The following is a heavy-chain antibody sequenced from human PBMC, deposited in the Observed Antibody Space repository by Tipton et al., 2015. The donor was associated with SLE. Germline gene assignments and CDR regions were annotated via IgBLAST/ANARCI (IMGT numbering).Heavy chain of an antibody. J-gene: IGHJ4*02. CDR1: GFTFSSYA. D-gene: IGHD2-21*01. CDR3: AKDRYCGGGTCFASYFDL. Sequence: GSLRLSCAASGFTFSSYAMSWVRQAPGKGLEWVSAISGSGGSTYYADSVKGRFTISRDNSKNTLSLQLNTLRADDTAIYYCAKDRYCGGGTCFASYFDLWGQGTLVTVSS. V-gene: IGHV3-23*01. CDR2: ISGSGGST.